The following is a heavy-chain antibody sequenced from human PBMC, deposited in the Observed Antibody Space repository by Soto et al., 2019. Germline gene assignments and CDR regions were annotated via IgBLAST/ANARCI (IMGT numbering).Heavy chain of an antibody. CDR1: GYTFTSYC. V-gene: IGHV1-18*01. D-gene: IGHD2-2*01. CDR3: VRDRGYQLLPHYFDY. J-gene: IGHJ4*02. Sequence: GASVKVSCKASGYTFTSYCISWVRQAPGQGLEWMGWISAYNGNTNYAQKLQGRVTMTTDTSTSTAYMELRSLRSDDTAVYYYVRDRGYQLLPHYFDYWGQGTLVTVSS. CDR2: ISAYNGNT.